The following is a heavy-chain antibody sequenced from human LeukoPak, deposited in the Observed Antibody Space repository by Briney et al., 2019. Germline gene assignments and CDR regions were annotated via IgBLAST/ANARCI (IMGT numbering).Heavy chain of an antibody. D-gene: IGHD3-16*01. J-gene: IGHJ6*02. V-gene: IGHV3-7*01. CDR2: MNRDGSEK. Sequence: GGSLRLSSAASGFTFSSYWMSWVRQAPGKGLEWVANMNRDGSEKNYVDSIKGRFTISRDNAANSLYLQMNSLRVEDTAVYYCARDGGIIRFGGQDVWGQGTTVIVS. CDR3: ARDGGIIRFGGQDV. CDR1: GFTFSSYW.